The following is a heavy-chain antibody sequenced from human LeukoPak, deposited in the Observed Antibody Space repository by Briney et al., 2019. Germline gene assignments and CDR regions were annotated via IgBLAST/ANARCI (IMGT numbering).Heavy chain of an antibody. J-gene: IGHJ1*01. Sequence: GGSLRLSCAASGCTFTSYSMNWVRQAPAKGLEWVSSISGSSKHRYYADSVKGRFTISRDNAESSLYLQMNSLRAEDPAVYYCVRDMTTVTTYYLQHWGQGTLVTVSS. D-gene: IGHD4-17*01. CDR1: GCTFTSYS. V-gene: IGHV3-21*01. CDR3: VRDMTTVTTYYLQH. CDR2: ISGSSKHR.